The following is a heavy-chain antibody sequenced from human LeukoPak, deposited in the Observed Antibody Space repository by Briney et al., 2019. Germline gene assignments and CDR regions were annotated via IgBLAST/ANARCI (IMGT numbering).Heavy chain of an antibody. CDR3: ARESSWSGFFEM. J-gene: IGHJ3*02. D-gene: IGHD6-13*01. CDR2: LYYSRST. V-gene: IGHV4-59*01. Sequence: SETLSLTCTVSGGSISSYYWSWIRQPPGKGLEWIGYLYYSRSTDYNPSLKSRVTLSVDTSKNQFSLNLNSGTAADTAVYYCARESSWSGFFEMWGQGTMVTVSS. CDR1: GGSISSYY.